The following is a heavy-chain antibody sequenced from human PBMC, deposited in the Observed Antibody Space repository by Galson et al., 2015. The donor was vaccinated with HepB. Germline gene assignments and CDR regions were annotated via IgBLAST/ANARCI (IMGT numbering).Heavy chain of an antibody. CDR1: GFTFSTYA. CDR3: AKGLRWVVAATELHDAFDI. Sequence: SLRLSCAASGFTFSTYAMHWVRQAPGKGLEWVAVISYDGSNKYYADSVKGRFTISRDNSKNTLYLQMNSLRAEDTAVYYCAKGLRWVVAATELHDAFDIWGQGTMVTVSS. CDR2: ISYDGSNK. J-gene: IGHJ3*02. V-gene: IGHV3-30*04. D-gene: IGHD2-15*01.